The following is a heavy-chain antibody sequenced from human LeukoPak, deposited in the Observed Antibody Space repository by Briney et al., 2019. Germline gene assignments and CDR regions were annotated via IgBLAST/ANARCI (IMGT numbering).Heavy chain of an antibody. V-gene: IGHV4-59*12. D-gene: IGHD3-10*01. CDR2: VHYSGST. Sequence: SETLSLTCTVSGGSISSYYWSWIRQPPGKGLEWIGYVHYSGSTNYNPSLKSRVTISGDTSKHQFSLKLSSVTAADTAVYYCARRPPPSAITMIRGVRNTKYYFDSWGQGTLVTVSS. CDR1: GGSISSYY. J-gene: IGHJ4*02. CDR3: ARRPPPSAITMIRGVRNTKYYFDS.